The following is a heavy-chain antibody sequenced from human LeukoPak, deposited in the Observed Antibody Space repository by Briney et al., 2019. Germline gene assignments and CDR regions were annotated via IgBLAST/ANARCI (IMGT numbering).Heavy chain of an antibody. V-gene: IGHV1-18*01. D-gene: IGHD4-23*01. CDR2: ISAYNGDT. CDR3: ASRAGNSFHGFDV. Sequence: GASVKVSCRSSGFTFTSYGVNWVRQAPGQGLAWMGWISAYNGDTSSAQTLQGRITMTTDTSTSTAYMELRGLSSDDTAVYYCASRAGNSFHGFDVWGQGTMVTVSS. CDR1: GFTFTSYG. J-gene: IGHJ3*01.